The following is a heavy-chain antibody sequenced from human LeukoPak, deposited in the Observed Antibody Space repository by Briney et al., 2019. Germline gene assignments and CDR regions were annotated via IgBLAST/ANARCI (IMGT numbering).Heavy chain of an antibody. V-gene: IGHV5-51*01. CDR1: GYSFTSYW. CDR2: IYPGDSDT. CDR3: ARQGSSWYGRAYFDY. D-gene: IGHD6-13*01. Sequence: GESLKISCKGSGYSFTSYWIGWVRQMPGKGLEWMGIIYPGDSDTRYSPSFQGQVTISADKPISTAYLQWSSLKASDTAMYYCARQGSSWYGRAYFDYWGQGTLVTVSS. J-gene: IGHJ4*02.